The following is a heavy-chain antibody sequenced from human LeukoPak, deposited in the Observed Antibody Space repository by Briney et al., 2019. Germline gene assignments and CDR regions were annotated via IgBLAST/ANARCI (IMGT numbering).Heavy chain of an antibody. J-gene: IGHJ6*04. CDR1: GGSISSHY. CDR2: IYYSGSA. CDR3: AVGVGI. Sequence: SETLSLTCTVSGGSISSHYWSWIRQPPGKGLEWIGYIYYSGSANYNPSLKSRVTISVDMSKNQFSLKLTSVTAADTALYYCAVGVGIWGKGTTVTVSS. D-gene: IGHD3-10*01. V-gene: IGHV4-59*08.